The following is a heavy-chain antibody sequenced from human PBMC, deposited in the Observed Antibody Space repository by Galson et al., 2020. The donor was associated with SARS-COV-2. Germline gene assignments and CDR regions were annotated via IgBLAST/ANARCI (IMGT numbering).Heavy chain of an antibody. CDR2: ISSSGSTI. CDR1: GFTFSDYY. D-gene: IGHD6-13*01. V-gene: IGHV3-11*01. CDR3: ARDFEGEAAAGTFSAGYYYYGMDV. Sequence: GESLMISCAASGFTFSDYYMSWIRQAPGKGLEWVSYISSSGSTIYYADSVKGRFTISRDNAKNSLYLQMNSLRAEDTAVYYCARDFEGEAAAGTFSAGYYYYGMDVWGQGTTVTVSS. J-gene: IGHJ6*02.